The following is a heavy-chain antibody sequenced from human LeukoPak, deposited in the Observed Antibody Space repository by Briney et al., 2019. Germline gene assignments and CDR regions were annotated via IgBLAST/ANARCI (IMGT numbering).Heavy chain of an antibody. J-gene: IGHJ4*02. Sequence: GGSLRLSCAASGFTLDDYAMHWVRQAPGKGLEWVSGISWNSGSIGYADSVKGRFTISRDNAKNSLYLQMNSLRADDTAVYYCARRGANSGHTFDYWGQGTLVSVSS. CDR2: ISWNSGSI. CDR1: GFTLDDYA. CDR3: ARRGANSGHTFDY. D-gene: IGHD5-12*01. V-gene: IGHV3-9*01.